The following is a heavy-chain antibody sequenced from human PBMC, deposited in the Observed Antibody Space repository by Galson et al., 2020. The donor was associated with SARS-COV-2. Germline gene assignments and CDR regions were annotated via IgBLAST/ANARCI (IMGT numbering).Heavy chain of an antibody. D-gene: IGHD3-10*01. CDR1: GGSISSGSYY. CDR3: ARGWFGELLSLGYYYYGMDV. J-gene: IGHJ6*02. V-gene: IGHV4-61*02. CDR2: IYTSGST. Sequence: SETLSLTCTVSGGSISSGSYYWSWIRQPAGKGLEWIGRIYTSGSTNYNPSLKSRVTISVDTSKNQFSLKLSSVTAADTAGYYCARGWFGELLSLGYYYYGMDVWGQGTTVTVSS.